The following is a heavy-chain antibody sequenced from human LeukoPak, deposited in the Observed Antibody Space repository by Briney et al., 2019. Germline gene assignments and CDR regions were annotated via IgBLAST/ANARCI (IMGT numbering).Heavy chain of an antibody. CDR2: ISYDGSNK. D-gene: IGHD3-16*01. CDR1: GFTFSNYG. V-gene: IGHV3-30*19. CDR3: ARDLGAYYFDY. J-gene: IGHJ4*02. Sequence: GGSLRLSCGASGFTFSNYGMLWVRQAPGKGLEWVAVISYDGSNKYYADSVKGRFTISRDNSKNTLYLQMNSLRAEDTAVYYCARDLGAYYFDYWGQGTLVTVSS.